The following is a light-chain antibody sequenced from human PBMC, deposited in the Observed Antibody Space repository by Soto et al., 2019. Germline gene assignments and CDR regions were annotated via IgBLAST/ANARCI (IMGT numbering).Light chain of an antibody. Sequence: DIVMTQSPDSLAVSLGERVTINCKSSQSVLYSSNNRKYLAWYQQKPGQPPKLLIYWASTRESGVPDRFSGSGSGTDFTLTISSLQAEDVAVYYCQQYYPTPLTFGGGTKVDIK. V-gene: IGKV4-1*01. J-gene: IGKJ4*01. CDR1: QSVLYSSNNRKY. CDR3: QQYYPTPLT. CDR2: WAS.